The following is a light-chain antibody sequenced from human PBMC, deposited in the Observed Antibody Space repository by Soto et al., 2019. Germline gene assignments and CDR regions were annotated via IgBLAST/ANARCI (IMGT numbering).Light chain of an antibody. CDR3: QQHGSLPKT. CDR1: QSVSSNY. CDR2: DAS. J-gene: IGKJ1*01. Sequence: EIVLTQSPGTLSLSPGERATLSCRASQSVSSNYLAWYQQKPGQAPRLLIYDASSRATGISDRFSGSGSGTDFTLTISRLEPEDFAVYYCQQHGSLPKTFGQGTKVEIK. V-gene: IGKV3-20*01.